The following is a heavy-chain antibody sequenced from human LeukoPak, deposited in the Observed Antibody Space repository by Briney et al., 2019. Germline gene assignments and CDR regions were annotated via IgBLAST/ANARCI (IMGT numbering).Heavy chain of an antibody. CDR2: NYYSGST. Sequence: SETLSLTCTVSGGSVSSGSYYWSWIRQPPGKGLEWIGYNYYSGSTNYNPSLKSRVTISVDTSKNQFSLKLSSVTAADTAVYYCARSLWGYSYGFDYWGQGTLVTVSS. V-gene: IGHV4-61*01. J-gene: IGHJ4*02. CDR3: ARSLWGYSYGFDY. CDR1: GGSVSSGSYY. D-gene: IGHD5-18*01.